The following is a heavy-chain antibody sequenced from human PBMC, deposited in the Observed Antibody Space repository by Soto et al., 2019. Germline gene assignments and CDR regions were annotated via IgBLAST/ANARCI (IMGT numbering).Heavy chain of an antibody. CDR2: ISYDGSNK. CDR1: GFTFSSYA. CDR3: ARESTYYDYVWGSYRTYYYYGMDV. D-gene: IGHD3-16*02. J-gene: IGHJ6*02. Sequence: QVQLVESGGGVVQPGRSLRLSCAASGFTFSSYAMHWVRQAPGKGLEWVAVISYDGSNKYYADSVKGRFTISRDNSKNTLYLQMNSLRAEDTAVYYCARESTYYDYVWGSYRTYYYYGMDVWGQGTTVTVSS. V-gene: IGHV3-30-3*01.